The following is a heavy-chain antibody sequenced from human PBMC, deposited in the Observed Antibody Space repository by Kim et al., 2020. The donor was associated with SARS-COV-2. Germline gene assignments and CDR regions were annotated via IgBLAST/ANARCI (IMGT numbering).Heavy chain of an antibody. D-gene: IGHD2-2*01. Sequence: GGSLRLSCAASGFTFSSYAMHWVRQAPGKGLEWVAVIRNDGSNKYYADSVKGRFTISRDNSKNTLYLQMNSLRAEDTAVYYCARGGIYCRSTSCTRRSYFVYWGQGTLVTVSS. CDR1: GFTFSSYA. J-gene: IGHJ4*02. V-gene: IGHV3-30*04. CDR2: IRNDGSNK. CDR3: ARGGIYCRSTSCTRRSYFVY.